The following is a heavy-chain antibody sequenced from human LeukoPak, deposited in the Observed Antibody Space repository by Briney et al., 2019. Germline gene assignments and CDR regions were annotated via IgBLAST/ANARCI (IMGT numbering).Heavy chain of an antibody. CDR2: IKQDGSKK. Sequence: GGSLRLSCAASGSASGFIFSNYWMNWVRQAPGKGLEWVANIKQDGSKKYYADSVQGRFTISRDNSKNTLYLQMDSLKTEDTAVYYCARTTVTIDGFDYWGQGTLVTVSS. J-gene: IGHJ4*02. CDR1: GFIFSNYW. CDR3: ARTTVTIDGFDY. D-gene: IGHD4-11*01. V-gene: IGHV3-7*01.